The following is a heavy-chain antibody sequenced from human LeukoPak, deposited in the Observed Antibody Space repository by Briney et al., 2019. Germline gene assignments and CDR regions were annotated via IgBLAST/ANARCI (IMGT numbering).Heavy chain of an antibody. CDR2: IGDTGRAK. CDR1: GFTFSDYW. CDR3: AREAAWGNWYFDL. D-gene: IGHD3-16*01. Sequence: GGSLRLSCAASGFTFSDYWMTRVRQAPGKGLEWVAVIGDTGRAKYYADSVEGRFTASRDNSKNTLYLEMNSLRYDDTALYYCAREAAWGNWYFDLWGRGTLVTVSS. J-gene: IGHJ2*01. V-gene: IGHV3-30*03.